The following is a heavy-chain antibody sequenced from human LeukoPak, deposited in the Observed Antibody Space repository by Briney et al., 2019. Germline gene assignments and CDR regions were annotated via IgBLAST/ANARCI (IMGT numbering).Heavy chain of an antibody. CDR3: ARVQLGYYDSSGYYYLDY. J-gene: IGHJ4*02. V-gene: IGHV3-66*02. Sequence: GGSLRLSCAASGFTVSSNYMSWVRQAPGKGLEWVSVIYSGGSTYYAGSVKGRFTISRDNSKNTLYLQMNSLRAEDTAVYYCARVQLGYYDSSGYYYLDYWGQGTLVTVSS. CDR1: GFTVSSNY. CDR2: IYSGGST. D-gene: IGHD3-22*01.